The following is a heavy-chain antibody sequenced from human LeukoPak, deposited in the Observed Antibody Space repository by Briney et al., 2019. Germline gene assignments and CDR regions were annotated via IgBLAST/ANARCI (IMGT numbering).Heavy chain of an antibody. CDR3: ARESPSALLDAFDI. CDR1: GGSFSGYY. D-gene: IGHD2/OR15-2a*01. V-gene: IGHV4-34*01. Sequence: PSETLSLTCAVYGGSFSGYYWSWIRQPPGKGLEWIGEINHSGSTNYNPSLKSRVTISVDTSKNQFSLKLSSVTAADTAVYYCARESPSALLDAFDIWGQGTMVTVSS. J-gene: IGHJ3*02. CDR2: INHSGST.